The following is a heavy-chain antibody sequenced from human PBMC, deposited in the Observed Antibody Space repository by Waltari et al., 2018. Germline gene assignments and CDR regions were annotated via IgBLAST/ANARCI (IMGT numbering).Heavy chain of an antibody. J-gene: IGHJ6*03. CDR3: ARAKTGDYYYYYMDV. CDR2: ISSFGTT. CDR1: GFTFSRYN. D-gene: IGHD3-10*01. Sequence: EVQLVESGGGLVQPGGSLRLSCAASGFTFSRYNINWVRQAPGKGLEWLSYISSFGTTDYADSGKGRFTISRDNADNSLSLQMNSLRAEDTAVYYCARAKTGDYYYYYMDVWGKGTTVTISS. V-gene: IGHV3-48*04.